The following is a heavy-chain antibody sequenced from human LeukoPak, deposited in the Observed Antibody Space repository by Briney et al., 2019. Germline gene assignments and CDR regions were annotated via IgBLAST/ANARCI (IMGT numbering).Heavy chain of an antibody. CDR3: AKDRTTQVRGVVDYDH. V-gene: IGHV3-23*01. D-gene: IGHD3-10*01. CDR1: GFPFSSYA. J-gene: IGHJ4*02. CDR2: ISGSGGST. Sequence: PGGSLRLSCAASGFPFSSYAISWARQAPGKGLEWVSAISGSGGSTYYADSVKGRFTISRDNSKNTLYLQMNSLRAEDTAAYYCAKDRTTQVRGVVDYDHWGQGTQVTVSS.